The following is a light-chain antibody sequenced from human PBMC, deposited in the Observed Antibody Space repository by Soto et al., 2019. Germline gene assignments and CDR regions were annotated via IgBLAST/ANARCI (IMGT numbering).Light chain of an antibody. J-gene: IGLJ2*01. CDR2: GNN. V-gene: IGLV1-44*01. CDR3: AAWDDSLNGVV. Sequence: SVLTQPPSASGTPGQRVTISCSGSGSNIGGNTVNWYQKFPGTAPKLLIYGNNQRPSGVPDRFSGSKSGTSASLDISGLQSEDEVDYYCAAWDDSLNGVVFGGGTKLTVL. CDR1: GSNIGGNT.